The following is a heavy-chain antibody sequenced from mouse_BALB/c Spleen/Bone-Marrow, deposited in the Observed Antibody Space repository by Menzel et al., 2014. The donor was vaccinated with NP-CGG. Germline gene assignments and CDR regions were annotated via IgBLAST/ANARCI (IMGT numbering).Heavy chain of an antibody. CDR3: AREGLRRRAAMDY. V-gene: IGHV5-9-4*01. J-gene: IGHJ4*01. D-gene: IGHD2-4*01. CDR2: ISSGGSYT. CDR1: GFTFSSYA. Sequence: EVKLMESGGGLVKPGGSLKLSCVASGFTFSSYAMSWVRQSPEKRLEWVAEISSGGSYTYYPDTVTGRFTISRDNAKNTLYLEMSSLRSEDTAMYYRAREGLRRRAAMDYWGQGTSVTVSS.